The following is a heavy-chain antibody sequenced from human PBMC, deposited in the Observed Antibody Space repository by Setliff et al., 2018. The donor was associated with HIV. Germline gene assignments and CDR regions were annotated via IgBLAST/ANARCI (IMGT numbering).Heavy chain of an antibody. V-gene: IGHV1-3*04. Sequence: ASVKVSCKASGYTFTRNAMHWVRQAPGQRLEWMGWINTVNGNTKYSQKFQGRVTITRDTSASTVYMELSSLRSGGTAVYYCARDLNSGDYPHWFDPWGQGTLVTVS. CDR1: GYTFTRNA. J-gene: IGHJ5*02. D-gene: IGHD4-17*01. CDR2: INTVNGNT. CDR3: ARDLNSGDYPHWFDP.